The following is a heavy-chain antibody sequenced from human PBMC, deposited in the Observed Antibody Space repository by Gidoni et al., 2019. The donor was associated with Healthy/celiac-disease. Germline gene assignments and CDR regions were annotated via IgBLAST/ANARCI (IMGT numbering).Heavy chain of an antibody. V-gene: IGHV4-59*01. CDR3: ARATRGDGYADY. Sequence: QVQLQESGPGLVKPSETLSLTCTVSGGSISSYYWSWIRQPPGKGLEWIGYIYSSWSTNSNPSLKSRVTISVDTSKNQFSLKLSSVTAADTAVYYCARATRGDGYADYWGQGTLVTVSS. CDR1: GGSISSYY. J-gene: IGHJ4*02. CDR2: IYSSWST. D-gene: IGHD5-12*01.